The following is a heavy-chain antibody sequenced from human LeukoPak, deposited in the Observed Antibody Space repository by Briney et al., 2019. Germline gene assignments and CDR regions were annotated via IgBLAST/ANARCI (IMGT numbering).Heavy chain of an antibody. CDR3: ARDPYDFWSGSRYYYYYYYMDV. CDR2: ISQDGSEK. V-gene: IGHV3-7*01. CDR1: GFTFNNYW. J-gene: IGHJ6*03. D-gene: IGHD3-3*01. Sequence: PGGSLRLSCAASGFTFNNYWLTWVRQAPGKGLEWVAKISQDGSEKYYVDSVKGRFTISRDSGKNSLYLQMNSLRAEDTAVYYCARDPYDFWSGSRYYYYYYYMDVWGKGTTVTVSS.